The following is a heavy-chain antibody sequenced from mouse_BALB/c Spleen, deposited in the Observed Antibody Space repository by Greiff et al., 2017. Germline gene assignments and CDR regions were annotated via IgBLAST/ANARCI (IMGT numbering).Heavy chain of an antibody. D-gene: IGHD1-1*01. V-gene: IGHV1-9*01. J-gene: IGHJ1*01. CDR3: AQGYYYGSSWYFDV. CDR1: GYTFSSYW. Sequence: VPLVESGAELMKPGASVKISCKATGYTFSSYWIEWVKQRPGHGLEWIGEILPGSGSTNYNEKFKGKATFTADTSSNTAYMQLSSLTSEDSAVYNWAQGYYYGSSWYFDVWGAGTTVTVSS. CDR2: ILPGSGST.